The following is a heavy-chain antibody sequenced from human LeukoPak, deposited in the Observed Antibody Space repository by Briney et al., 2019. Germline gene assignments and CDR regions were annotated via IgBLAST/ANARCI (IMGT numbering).Heavy chain of an antibody. D-gene: IGHD2-21*02. Sequence: GALRLSCVASGFTFSDYYMSWIRQAPGKGLEWVSYIRSSGTTIHYADSVKGRFTISRDNAKNSLYLQMNSLRAEDTAVYYCARDRGAVTAVFDYWGQGTLVTVSS. CDR3: ARDRGAVTAVFDY. V-gene: IGHV3-11*04. J-gene: IGHJ4*02. CDR1: GFTFSDYY. CDR2: IRSSGTTI.